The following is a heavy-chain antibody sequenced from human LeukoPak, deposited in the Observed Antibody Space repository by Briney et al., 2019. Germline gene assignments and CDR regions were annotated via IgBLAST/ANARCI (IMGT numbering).Heavy chain of an antibody. J-gene: IGHJ4*02. CDR3: ARRGIAVAGPFDY. V-gene: IGHV3-21*01. CDR1: GFTFSSYG. D-gene: IGHD6-19*01. CDR2: ISTGSSYI. Sequence: KSGGSLRLSCAASGFTFSSYGMSWVRQAPGKGLEWVSSISTGSSYIYYTDSAKGRFTISRDNAKNSLYLQMNSLRAEDTAVYYCARRGIAVAGPFDYWGQGILVTVSS.